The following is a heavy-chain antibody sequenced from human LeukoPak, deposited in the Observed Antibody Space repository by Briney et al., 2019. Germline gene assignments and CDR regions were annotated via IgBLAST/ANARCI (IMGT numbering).Heavy chain of an antibody. J-gene: IGHJ4*02. CDR3: ARDAIAAAGAGA. Sequence: ASVKVSCKASGYTFTDDSMHWVRQGPGQGLEWMGWINPNSGDTDYAQKFQGRVTMTRDTSISTAYLEVSRLTSDDTAVYFCARDAIAAAGAGAWGQGTLVTVSS. CDR1: GYTFTDDS. CDR2: INPNSGDT. D-gene: IGHD6-13*01. V-gene: IGHV1-2*02.